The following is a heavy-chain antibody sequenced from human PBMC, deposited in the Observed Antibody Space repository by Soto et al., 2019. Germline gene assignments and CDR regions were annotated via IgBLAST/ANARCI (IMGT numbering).Heavy chain of an antibody. J-gene: IGHJ5*02. Sequence: PSQTLSLTCAISGDSVSSNSAAWNWIRQSPSRGLEWLGRTYYRSKWYNDYAVSVKSRITINPDTSKNQFSLQLNSVTPEDTAVYYCARGSSKRWLLIIAVAGTFYWLDPWGQGTLDTVSS. CDR1: GDSVSSNSAA. CDR3: ARGSSKRWLLIIAVAGTFYWLDP. V-gene: IGHV6-1*01. CDR2: TYYRSKWYN. D-gene: IGHD6-19*01.